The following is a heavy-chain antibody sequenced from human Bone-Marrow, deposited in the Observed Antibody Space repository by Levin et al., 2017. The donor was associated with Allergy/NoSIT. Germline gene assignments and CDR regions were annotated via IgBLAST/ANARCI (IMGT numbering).Heavy chain of an antibody. CDR3: ARHDRWGDIEPLFDA. J-gene: IGHJ5*02. CDR2: IYDSGRT. CDR1: GGSITSSSHY. Sequence: SQTLSLTCSVSGGSITSSSHYWGWIRQPPGGGLEWIGSIYDSGRTYYNPSLRSRVTISVDTSKNQFSLKLTSVTAADTAVYCCARHDRWGDIEPLFDAWGQGTLVTVSS. D-gene: IGHD3-16*01. V-gene: IGHV4-39*01.